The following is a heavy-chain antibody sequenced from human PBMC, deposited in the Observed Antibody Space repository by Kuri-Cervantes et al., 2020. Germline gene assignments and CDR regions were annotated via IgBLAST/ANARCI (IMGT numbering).Heavy chain of an antibody. D-gene: IGHD5-12*01. J-gene: IGHJ5*02. CDR3: ARDMVMGWLRWAGWFDP. V-gene: IGHV1-46*01. CDR1: GYTFTSYY. Sequence: SVQVSCKASGYTFTSYYMHWVRQAPGQGLEWMGIINPSGGSTSYAQKFQGRVTMTRDTSTSTVYMMLSSLRSEDTAVYYCARDMVMGWLRWAGWFDPWGQGTLVTVSS. CDR2: INPSGGST.